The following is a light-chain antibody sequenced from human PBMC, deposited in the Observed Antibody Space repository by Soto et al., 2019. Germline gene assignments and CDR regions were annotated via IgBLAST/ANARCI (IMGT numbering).Light chain of an antibody. J-gene: IGKJ2*03. CDR2: DAS. Sequence: EIVLTQSPATLYLSPGERATLSCRASESVNNFLAWYQQQPGQAPRLLIYDASNRATGVPARFSGSGSGTDFTINIRSLESEDLAVYYCQHRWNWAYGFGQGTQLEI. CDR3: QHRWNWAYG. V-gene: IGKV3-11*01. CDR1: ESVNNF.